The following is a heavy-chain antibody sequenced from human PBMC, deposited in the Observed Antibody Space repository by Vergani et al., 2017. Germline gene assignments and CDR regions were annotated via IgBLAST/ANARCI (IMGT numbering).Heavy chain of an antibody. CDR2: ISYDESNK. CDR1: GFTFSSYG. CDR3: AKVRFGYDSSGWGDY. Sequence: QVQLVESGGGVVQPGRSLRLSCAASGFTFSSYGMHWVRQAPGKGLEWVAVISYDESNKYYADSVKGRFTISRDNSKNTLYLQMNSLRAEDTAVYYCAKVRFGYDSSGWGDYWGQGTLVTVSS. V-gene: IGHV3-30*18. D-gene: IGHD3-22*01. J-gene: IGHJ4*02.